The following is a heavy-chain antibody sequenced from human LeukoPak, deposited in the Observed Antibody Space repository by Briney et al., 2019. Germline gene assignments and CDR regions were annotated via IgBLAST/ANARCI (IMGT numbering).Heavy chain of an antibody. Sequence: PGGSLRLSCAASGFTFSSYAMSWVRQAPGKGLEWVSAISGSGGSTYYADSVKGRFTISRDNSKNTLYLQMNSLRAEDTAVYYCAKEGYYYDSSGYAAYFDYWGQGTLVTVSS. CDR2: ISGSGGST. CDR3: AKEGYYYDSSGYAAYFDY. CDR1: GFTFSSYA. V-gene: IGHV3-23*01. D-gene: IGHD3-22*01. J-gene: IGHJ4*02.